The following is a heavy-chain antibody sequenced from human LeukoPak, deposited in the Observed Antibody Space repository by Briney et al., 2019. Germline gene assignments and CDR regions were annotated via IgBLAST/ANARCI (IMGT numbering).Heavy chain of an antibody. CDR3: ARERGTGGYYRDAFDI. CDR2: IYYSGST. CDR1: GGSISSYY. Sequence: SETLSLTCTVSGGSISSYYWSWIRQPPGKGLEWIGYIYYSGSTNYNPSLKSRVTISVDTSKNQFSLKLSSVTAADTAVYYCARERGTGGYYRDAFDIWGQGTMVTVSS. D-gene: IGHD3-22*01. J-gene: IGHJ3*02. V-gene: IGHV4-59*12.